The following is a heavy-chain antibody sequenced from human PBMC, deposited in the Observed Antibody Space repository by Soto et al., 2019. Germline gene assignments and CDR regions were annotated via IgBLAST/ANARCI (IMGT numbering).Heavy chain of an antibody. CDR1: GFTSSSYA. J-gene: IGHJ5*02. CDR3: ARDRTMARGVIIRNWSQP. D-gene: IGHD3-10*01. CDR2: MSYEGSNK. Sequence: GRSMRLSCEPSGFTSSSYAMHWVRQAPGKGLEWVAVMSYEGSNKYYADSVKGRFTISRDNSKNTLYLQMNSLRVEDTAVYYCARDRTMARGVIIRNWSQPWGQGTLVTVSS. V-gene: IGHV3-30-3*01.